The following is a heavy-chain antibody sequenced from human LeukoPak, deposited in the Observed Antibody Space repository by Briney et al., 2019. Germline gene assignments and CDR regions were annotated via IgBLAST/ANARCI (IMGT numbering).Heavy chain of an antibody. CDR3: ARTDYYDSSGYYLFDY. J-gene: IGHJ4*02. V-gene: IGHV1-2*04. D-gene: IGHD3-22*01. CDR1: GYTFTGYY. Sequence: ASVKVSCKASGYTFTGYYMHWVRQAPGQGLEWMGWINPNSGGTNYAQKFQGWVTMTRDTPISTAYMELSRLRSDDTAVYYCARTDYYDSSGYYLFDYWGQGTLVTVSS. CDR2: INPNSGGT.